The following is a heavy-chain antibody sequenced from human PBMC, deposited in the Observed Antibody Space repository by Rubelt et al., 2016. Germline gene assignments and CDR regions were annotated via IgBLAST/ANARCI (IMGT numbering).Heavy chain of an antibody. J-gene: IGHJ3*02. CDR2: IYYSGST. CDR1: GGSISSSSYY. D-gene: IGHD6-19*01. Sequence: QLQLQESGPGLVKPSETLSLTCTVSGGSISSSSYYWGWIRQPPGNGLEWIGSIYYSGSTYYNPSPKSRVTISVDKSKNQFSLKLSSVTAADTAVYYCARVQVWLAPDAFDIWGQGTMVTVSS. CDR3: ARVQVWLAPDAFDI. V-gene: IGHV4-39*07.